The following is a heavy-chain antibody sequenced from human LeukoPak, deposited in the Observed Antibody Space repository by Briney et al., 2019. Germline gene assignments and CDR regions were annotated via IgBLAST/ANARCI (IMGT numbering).Heavy chain of an antibody. D-gene: IGHD3-9*01. V-gene: IGHV4-34*01. CDR2: INHSGST. CDR3: ARGDLVIQKDFDY. CDR1: GGSFSGYY. J-gene: IGHJ4*02. Sequence: KPSETLSLTCAVYGGSFSGYYWSWIRQPPGKGLEWIGEINHSGSTNYNPSLKSRVTISVDTSKNQFSLKLSSVTAADTAVYYCARGDLVIQKDFDYWGQGTLVTVSS.